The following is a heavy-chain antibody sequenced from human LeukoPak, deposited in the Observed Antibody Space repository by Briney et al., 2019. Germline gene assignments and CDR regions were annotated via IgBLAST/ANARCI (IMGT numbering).Heavy chain of an antibody. CDR3: ASLRFGELGFDY. CDR2: IIPIFGTA. J-gene: IGHJ4*02. CDR1: GYTFTGYY. D-gene: IGHD3-10*01. V-gene: IGHV1-69*13. Sequence: SVKVSCKASGYTFTGYYMHWVRQAPGQGLEWMGGIIPIFGTANYAQKFQGRVTITADESTSTAYMELGSLRSEDTAVYYCASLRFGELGFDYWGQGTLVTVSS.